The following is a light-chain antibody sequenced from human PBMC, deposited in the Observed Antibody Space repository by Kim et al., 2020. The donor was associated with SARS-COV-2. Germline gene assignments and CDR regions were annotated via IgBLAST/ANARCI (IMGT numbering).Light chain of an antibody. CDR1: KLGDKY. CDR3: QAWDYSTVV. V-gene: IGLV3-1*01. J-gene: IGLJ3*02. Sequence: VSPGQTARITCSGDKLGDKYVSWYQQKSGQSPVLVTFQDTKRPSGIPERFSGSNSGNTATLTISGTQTMDEADYYCQAWDYSTVVFGGGTQLTVL. CDR2: QDT.